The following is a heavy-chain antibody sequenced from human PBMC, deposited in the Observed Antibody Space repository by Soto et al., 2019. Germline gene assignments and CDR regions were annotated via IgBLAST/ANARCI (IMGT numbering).Heavy chain of an antibody. CDR1: GFTFSSYA. CDR3: ARENVLLWFGELPPNFDY. Sequence: GGSLRLSCAASGFTFSSYAMSWVRQAPGKGLKWVSAISGSGGSTYYADSVKGRFTISRDNAKNSLYLQMNSLRAEDTAVYYCARENVLLWFGELPPNFDYWGQGTLVTVSS. D-gene: IGHD3-10*01. J-gene: IGHJ4*02. CDR2: ISGSGGST. V-gene: IGHV3-23*01.